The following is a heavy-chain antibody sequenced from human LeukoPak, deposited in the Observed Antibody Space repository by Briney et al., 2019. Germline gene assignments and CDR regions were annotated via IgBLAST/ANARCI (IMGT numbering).Heavy chain of an antibody. CDR3: AIAYCGGDCQPYYYYYGMDV. Sequence: SVKVSCKASGGTFSSYAISWVRQAPGQGLEWMGGIIPIFGTANYAQKFQGRVTMTEDTSTDTAYMELSSLRSEDTAVYYCAIAYCGGDCQPYYYYYGMDVWGQGTTVTVSS. V-gene: IGHV1-69*06. CDR1: GGTFSSYA. J-gene: IGHJ6*02. D-gene: IGHD2-21*02. CDR2: IIPIFGTA.